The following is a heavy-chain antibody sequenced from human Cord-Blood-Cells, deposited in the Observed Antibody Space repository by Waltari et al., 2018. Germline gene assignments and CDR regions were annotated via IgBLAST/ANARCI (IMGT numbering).Heavy chain of an antibody. J-gene: IGHJ6*03. Sequence: EVQLVESGGGLVQPGGSLKLSCAASGFTFSGSAMHCVRQASGKGLEGVGRIRSKANSYATAYAASVKGRFTISRDDSKNTAYLQMNSLKTEDTAVYYCTREYYMDVWGKGTTVTVSS. V-gene: IGHV3-73*02. CDR1: GFTFSGSA. CDR3: TREYYMDV. CDR2: IRSKANSYAT.